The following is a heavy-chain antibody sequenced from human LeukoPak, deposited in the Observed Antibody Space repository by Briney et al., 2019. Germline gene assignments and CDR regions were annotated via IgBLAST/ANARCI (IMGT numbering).Heavy chain of an antibody. V-gene: IGHV4-39*01. Sequence: TSETLPLTCTISGDSISSSSYYWGWIRQPPGKGLEWIGDIYYRGSTYYNPSLKSRDSISIDTSNNQFSLTLNSVTAADTALYFCARRRYYDSTGYLDWGQGTLVTVSS. D-gene: IGHD3-22*01. CDR2: IYYRGST. J-gene: IGHJ1*01. CDR3: ARRRYYDSTGYLD. CDR1: GDSISSSSYY.